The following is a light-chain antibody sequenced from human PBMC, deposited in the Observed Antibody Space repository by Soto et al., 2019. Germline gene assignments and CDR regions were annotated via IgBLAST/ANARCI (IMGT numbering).Light chain of an antibody. CDR2: LNSDGSH. V-gene: IGLV4-69*01. CDR3: QTWGSGIVI. J-gene: IGLJ2*01. Sequence: QSVLTQSPSASASQGASVKLTCTLSSGHSNYAIAWHQQQSEKGPRYLMKLNSDGSHSKGDGIPDRFSGSSSGAERYLTISNLQSDAEADYYCQTWGSGIVIFGGGTKVTVL. CDR1: SGHSNYA.